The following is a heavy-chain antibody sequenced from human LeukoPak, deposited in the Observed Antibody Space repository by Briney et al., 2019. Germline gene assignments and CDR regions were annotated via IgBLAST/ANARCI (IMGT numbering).Heavy chain of an antibody. V-gene: IGHV3-53*01. J-gene: IGHJ4*02. CDR3: VREWANHRQRRDD. CDR2: IYAGGTT. Sequence: GGSLRLSCAASGFSVSSNFMSWVRQAPGRGLEWVSVIYAGGTTHYIDSVKGRFTISRDNSNNTVFLQMNSLRGDDTAVYYCVREWANHRQRRDDWGQGTPVTVSS. CDR1: GFSVSSNF. D-gene: IGHD1-14*01.